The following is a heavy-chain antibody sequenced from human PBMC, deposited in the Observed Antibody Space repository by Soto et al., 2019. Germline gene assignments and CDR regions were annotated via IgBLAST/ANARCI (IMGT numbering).Heavy chain of an antibody. Sequence: ASVKVSCKASGYMFTKSAMHWVRQAPGQRLEWMGWISGDSGNTKYSPKLQDRVTITRDTSASTAYMELSSLRSEDTAVYYCARGPYEFIDFSPYYYGMDVWGQGTTVTVSS. CDR1: GYMFTKSA. D-gene: IGHD3-3*01. V-gene: IGHV1-3*01. CDR3: ARGPYEFIDFSPYYYGMDV. J-gene: IGHJ6*02. CDR2: ISGDSGNT.